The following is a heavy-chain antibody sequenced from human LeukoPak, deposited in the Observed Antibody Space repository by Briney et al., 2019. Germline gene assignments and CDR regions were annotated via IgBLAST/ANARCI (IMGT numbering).Heavy chain of an antibody. CDR2: FDPEDGET. J-gene: IGHJ5*02. CDR1: GYTLTELS. V-gene: IGHV1-24*01. Sequence: ASVKVSCKVSGYTLTELSMHWVRQAPGKGLEWMGGFDPEDGETIYAQKFQGRVTMTEDTSTDTAYMELSSLRSEDTAVYCCATYAGYCSSTRCYPNWFDPWGQGTLVTVSS. CDR3: ATYAGYCSSTRCYPNWFDP. D-gene: IGHD2-2*01.